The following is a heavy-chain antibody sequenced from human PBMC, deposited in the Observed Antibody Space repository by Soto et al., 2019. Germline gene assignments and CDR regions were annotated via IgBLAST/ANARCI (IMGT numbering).Heavy chain of an antibody. CDR2: IYYSGST. J-gene: IGHJ6*02. D-gene: IGHD2-2*01. CDR1: GGSISSYY. Sequence: QVQLQESGPGLVKPSETLSLTCTVSGGSISSYYWSWIRQPPGKGLEWIGYIYYSGSTNYNPSLKSRVTISVDTSKNQFSLKLSSVTAADTAVYYCAREPSKLYGMDVWGQGTTVTVSS. CDR3: AREPSKLYGMDV. V-gene: IGHV4-59*01.